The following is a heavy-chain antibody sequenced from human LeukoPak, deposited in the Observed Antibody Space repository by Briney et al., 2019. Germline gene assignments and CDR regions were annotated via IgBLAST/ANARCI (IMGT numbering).Heavy chain of an antibody. CDR3: ARDKRRWELLY. V-gene: IGHV1-18*01. Sequence: ASVKVSCKASGYTFTRYGISWVRQAPGQGLEWMGWISGYNGNTKYAQKFQGRGTMTTDTSTSTASMELRSLRSDDTAVYYCARDKRRWELLYWGQGTLVTVSS. D-gene: IGHD1-26*01. J-gene: IGHJ4*02. CDR2: ISGYNGNT. CDR1: GYTFTRYG.